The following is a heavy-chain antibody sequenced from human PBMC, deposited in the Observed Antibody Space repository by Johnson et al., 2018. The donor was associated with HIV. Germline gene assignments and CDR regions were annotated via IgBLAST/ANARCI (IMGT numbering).Heavy chain of an antibody. V-gene: IGHV3-7*01. D-gene: IGHD2-15*01. CDR1: GFTFSSYW. CDR2: VKQDGSEK. Sequence: VQLVESGGGLVKPGGSLRVSCAASGFTFSSYWMAWVRQAPGKGLEWVANVKQDGSEKNYVDSVKGRFTISRDNAKNSMYLQMNSLRGEDTAVYYCARVWVVEVARGAFDIWGQGTMVTVSS. J-gene: IGHJ3*02. CDR3: ARVWVVEVARGAFDI.